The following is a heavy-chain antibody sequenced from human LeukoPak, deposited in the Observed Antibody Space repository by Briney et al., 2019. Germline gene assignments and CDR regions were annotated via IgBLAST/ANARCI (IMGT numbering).Heavy chain of an antibody. Sequence: SETLSLTCTGSGGSISSSSYYWGWIRQPPGKGLEWIGSIYYSGSTYYNPSLKSRVTISVDTSKNQFSLKLSSVTAADTAVYYYACLRLLYRYAFDIWGQGTMVTVSS. D-gene: IGHD3-10*01. CDR2: IYYSGST. CDR3: ACLRLLYRYAFDI. V-gene: IGHV4-39*01. J-gene: IGHJ3*02. CDR1: GGSISSSSYY.